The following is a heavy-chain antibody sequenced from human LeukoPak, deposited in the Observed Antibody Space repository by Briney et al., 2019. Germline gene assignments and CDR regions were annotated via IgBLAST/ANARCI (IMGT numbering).Heavy chain of an antibody. CDR3: ARGGAQYSYGSGYYYYMDV. V-gene: IGHV1-24*01. Sequence: ASVKVSCKVSGYTLTELSMHWVRQAPGKGLEWMGGFDPEDGETIYAQKFQGRVTMTRDTSTSTVYMELSSLRSEDTAVYYCARGGAQYSYGSGYYYYMDVWGKGTTVTISS. D-gene: IGHD5-18*01. CDR1: GYTLTELS. CDR2: FDPEDGET. J-gene: IGHJ6*03.